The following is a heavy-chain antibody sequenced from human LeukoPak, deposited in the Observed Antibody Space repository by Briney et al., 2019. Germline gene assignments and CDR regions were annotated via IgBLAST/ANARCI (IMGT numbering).Heavy chain of an antibody. CDR3: ARAPRSWGFDY. Sequence: SGGSLRLSCAASGCTFSSHAMHWVRQAPGKGLEWMAVISYDGSNYYYADSVKGRFTISRDNSKNTLYLQVNSLRAEDTAVFYCARAPRSWGFDYWGQGTLVTVSS. CDR1: GCTFSSHA. V-gene: IGHV3-30-3*01. CDR2: ISYDGSNY. D-gene: IGHD7-27*01. J-gene: IGHJ4*02.